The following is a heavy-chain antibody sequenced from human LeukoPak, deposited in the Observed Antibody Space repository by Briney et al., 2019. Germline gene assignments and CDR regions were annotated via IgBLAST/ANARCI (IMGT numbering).Heavy chain of an antibody. D-gene: IGHD3-3*01. Sequence: GGSLRLSCAASGFIFSSYGMHWVRQAPGKGLEWVAVISYDGSNKYYADSVKGRFTISRDNSKNTLYLQMNSLRAEDTAVYYCAKNVLRFLEWLFDYWGQGTLVTVSS. CDR1: GFIFSSYG. CDR3: AKNVLRFLEWLFDY. CDR2: ISYDGSNK. V-gene: IGHV3-30*18. J-gene: IGHJ4*02.